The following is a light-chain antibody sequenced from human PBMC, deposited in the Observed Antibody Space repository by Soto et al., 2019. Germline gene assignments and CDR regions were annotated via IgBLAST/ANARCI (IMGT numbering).Light chain of an antibody. CDR2: LNSDGSH. J-gene: IGLJ1*01. V-gene: IGLV4-69*01. Sequence: QSVLTQSPSASASLGASVKLTCTLSSGHSSYAIAWHQQQPEKGPRYLIKLNSDGSHSKGDGIPDRFSGSSSGAERYLTISSLQSEDEADYYCQTWGTGIRVFGTGTKLTVL. CDR1: SGHSSYA. CDR3: QTWGTGIRV.